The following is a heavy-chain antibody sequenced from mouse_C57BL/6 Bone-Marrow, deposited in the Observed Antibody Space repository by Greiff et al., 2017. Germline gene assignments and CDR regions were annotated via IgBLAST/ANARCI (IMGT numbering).Heavy chain of an antibody. CDR1: GFTFSTYG. Sequence: EVMLVESGGDLVKPGGSLKLSCAASGFTFSTYGMSWVRQTPDKRLEWVATISSGGSYTYYPDSVVGRFTISRDNAKNTLYLQMSSLKSEDTAMYYCTRRDGYNWYFDVWGAGTTVTVSS. CDR2: ISSGGSYT. J-gene: IGHJ1*01. D-gene: IGHD2-3*01. V-gene: IGHV5-6*02. CDR3: TRRDGYNWYFDV.